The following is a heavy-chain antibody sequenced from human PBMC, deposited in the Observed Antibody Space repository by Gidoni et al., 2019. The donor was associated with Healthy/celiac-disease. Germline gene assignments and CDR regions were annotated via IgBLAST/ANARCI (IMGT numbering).Heavy chain of an antibody. D-gene: IGHD4-4*01. Sequence: QVQLQESGPGLVKPSETLSLPCAVSGYSISSGDYWGWIRQPPGKGLEWIGSIYHSGSTYYNPSLKSRVTISVDTSKNQFSLKLSSVTAADTAVYYCARAGYSNYEVYFDYWGQGTLVTVSS. CDR2: IYHSGST. V-gene: IGHV4-38-2*01. J-gene: IGHJ4*02. CDR1: GYSISSGDY. CDR3: ARAGYSNYEVYFDY.